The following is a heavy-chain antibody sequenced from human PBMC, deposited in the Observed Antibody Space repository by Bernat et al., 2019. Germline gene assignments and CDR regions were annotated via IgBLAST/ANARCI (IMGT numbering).Heavy chain of an antibody. CDR1: VGSFSGHY. D-gene: IGHD1/OR15-1a*01. CDR3: ARRTEAFPRDY. J-gene: IGHJ4*02. V-gene: IGHV4-34*01. CDR2: INDSGIT. Sequence: QVHLQQWGAGLLKPSETLSLTCAVYVGSFSGHYWTWVRQPPGKGLEWIGEINDSGITNYSPSLKSRVTISVDTSKNQFSLKLISVTAADTAVYFCARRTEAFPRDYWGQGTLVTVSS.